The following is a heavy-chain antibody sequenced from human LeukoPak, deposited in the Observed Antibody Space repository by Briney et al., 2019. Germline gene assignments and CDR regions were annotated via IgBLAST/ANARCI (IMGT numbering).Heavy chain of an antibody. Sequence: PSETLSLTRTVSGGSISSGGYYWSWIRQHPGKGLEWIGYIYYSGSTYYNPSLKSRVTISVDTSKNQFSLKLSSVTAADTAVYYCARDRAPDDSSGYYSHFDYWGQGTLVTVSS. CDR2: IYYSGST. D-gene: IGHD3-22*01. V-gene: IGHV4-31*03. CDR1: GGSISSGGYY. CDR3: ARDRAPDDSSGYYSHFDY. J-gene: IGHJ4*02.